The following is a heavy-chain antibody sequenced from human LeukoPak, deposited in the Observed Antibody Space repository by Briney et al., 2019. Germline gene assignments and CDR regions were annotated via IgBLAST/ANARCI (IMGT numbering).Heavy chain of an antibody. V-gene: IGHV3-30-3*01. CDR2: ISYDGSNK. D-gene: IGHD3-22*01. CDR1: GFTFSSYA. J-gene: IGHJ4*02. CDR3: ARDHGDDSSGYYYQPENPDY. Sequence: GGSLRLSCAASGFTFSSYAMHWVRQAPGKGLEWVAVISYDGSNKYYADSVKGRFTISRDNSKNTLYLQMNSLRAEDTAVYYCARDHGDDSSGYYYQPENPDYWGQGTLVTVSS.